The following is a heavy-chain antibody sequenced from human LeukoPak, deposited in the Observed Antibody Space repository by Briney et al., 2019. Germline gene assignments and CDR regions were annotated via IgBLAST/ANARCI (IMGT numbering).Heavy chain of an antibody. J-gene: IGHJ4*02. D-gene: IGHD3-10*01. CDR3: ARGGSVFAYFFDY. CDR1: GFIFSNYA. Sequence: GGSLRLSCAASGFIFSNYAMAWARLTPGEGLEWVSAISGSGGTTYYTDSVKGRFTISRDSSTNTLYLQLSSLRAGDTAIYYCARGGSVFAYFFDYWGQGTLVTVSS. CDR2: ISGSGGTT. V-gene: IGHV3-23*01.